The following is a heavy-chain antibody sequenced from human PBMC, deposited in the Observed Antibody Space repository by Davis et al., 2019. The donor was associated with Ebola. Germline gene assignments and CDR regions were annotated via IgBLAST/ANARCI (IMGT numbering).Heavy chain of an antibody. J-gene: IGHJ6*02. D-gene: IGHD3-3*01. Sequence: PSETLSLTCTVSGGSISSSSYYWGWIRQPPGKGLEWIGSIYYSGSTYYNPSLKSRVTIPVDTSKNQFSLKLSSVTAADTAVYYCARHVKKLDDFWSGGYYYYGMDVWGQGTTVTVSS. CDR2: IYYSGST. CDR1: GGSISSSSYY. V-gene: IGHV4-39*01. CDR3: ARHVKKLDDFWSGGYYYYGMDV.